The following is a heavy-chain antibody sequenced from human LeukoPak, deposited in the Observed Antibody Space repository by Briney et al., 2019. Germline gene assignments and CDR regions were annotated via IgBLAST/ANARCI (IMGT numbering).Heavy chain of an antibody. Sequence: GGSLRLSCAASGFTFSTYRMTWVRQAPGKGLEWVANIKQDGSEKHYVDSVKGRFTISRDNAKNSLYLQMSSLRAEDTAVYYCTRVEETATTAAIIRKYSYYYYYMDVWGKGNTVTISS. V-gene: IGHV3-7*01. CDR1: GFTFSTYR. J-gene: IGHJ6*03. CDR3: TRVEETATTAAIIRKYSYYYYYMDV. CDR2: IKQDGSEK. D-gene: IGHD4-11*01.